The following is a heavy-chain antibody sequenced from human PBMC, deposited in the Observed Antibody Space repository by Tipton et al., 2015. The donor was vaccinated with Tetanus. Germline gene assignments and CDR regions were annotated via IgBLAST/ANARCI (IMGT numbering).Heavy chain of an antibody. CDR1: GGSVRSGSYS. Sequence: GLVKPSETLSLTCTVSGGSVRSGSYSWNWIRQPPGKGLEWLAYVSNSGRTNSNYFLKSRITVSQDPSKNQFSLQLRSVTAADTAVYYCARQDTLNYYYVGYFHDWGQGTLVTVSS. D-gene: IGHD3-22*01. CDR3: ARQDTLNYYYVGYFHD. CDR2: VSNSGRT. V-gene: IGHV4-61*01. J-gene: IGHJ1*01.